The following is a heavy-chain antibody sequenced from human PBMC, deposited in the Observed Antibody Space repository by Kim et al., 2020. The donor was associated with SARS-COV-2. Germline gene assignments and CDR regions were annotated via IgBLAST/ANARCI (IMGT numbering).Heavy chain of an antibody. Sequence: SETLSLTCAVYGGSFSGYYWSWIRQPPGKGLEWIGEINHSGSTNYNPSLKSRVTISVDTSKNQFSLKLSSVTAADTAVYYCAGGIRYCSSTSCYWALYYYYMDVWGKGTTVTVSS. CDR1: GGSFSGYY. J-gene: IGHJ6*03. CDR2: INHSGST. V-gene: IGHV4-34*01. CDR3: AGGIRYCSSTSCYWALYYYYMDV. D-gene: IGHD2-2*01.